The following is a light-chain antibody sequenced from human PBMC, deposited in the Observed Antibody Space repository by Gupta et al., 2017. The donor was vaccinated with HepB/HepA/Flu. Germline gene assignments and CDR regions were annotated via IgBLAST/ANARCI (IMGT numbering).Light chain of an antibody. CDR2: QDS. Sequence: PPSVSVSPGQTASITCSGDKLGDKYACWYQQKPGQSPVLVIYQDSKRPSGIPERFSGSNSGNTATLTISGTQARDEADYYCQAWDSSTAIFGGGTKLTVL. CDR3: QAWDSSTAI. V-gene: IGLV3-1*01. CDR1: KLGDKY. J-gene: IGLJ2*01.